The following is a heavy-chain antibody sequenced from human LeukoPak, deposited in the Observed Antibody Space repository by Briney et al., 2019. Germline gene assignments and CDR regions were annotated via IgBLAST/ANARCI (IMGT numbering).Heavy chain of an antibody. D-gene: IGHD1-1*01. CDR1: GESFTGHY. V-gene: IGHV4-34*01. CDR3: ARVWPSTWNALSVYIFDN. CDR2: INHYGST. J-gene: IGHJ4*02. Sequence: TSETLSLTCAVHGESFTGHYWSWIRQSPGKGLEWIGEINHYGSTNYNPSLKSRVDMSIDTSKKQFSLRLMYATAADTALYYCARVWPSTWNALSVYIFDNWGQGTLVTVSS.